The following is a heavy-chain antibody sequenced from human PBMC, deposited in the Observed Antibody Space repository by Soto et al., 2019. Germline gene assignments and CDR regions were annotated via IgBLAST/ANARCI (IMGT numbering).Heavy chain of an antibody. D-gene: IGHD2-8*01. CDR1: GGSVNSGGYY. Sequence: SETLSLTCTVPGGSVNSGGYYWSWIRQPPGKGLEWIGFIFYNGGTSYNPSLGGRVTISADTSKTLFSLNLNFVTAADTAVYYCARGDHGPRRFYFDTWGQGTLVTVSS. J-gene: IGHJ4*02. V-gene: IGHV4-61*03. CDR3: ARGDHGPRRFYFDT. CDR2: IFYNGGT.